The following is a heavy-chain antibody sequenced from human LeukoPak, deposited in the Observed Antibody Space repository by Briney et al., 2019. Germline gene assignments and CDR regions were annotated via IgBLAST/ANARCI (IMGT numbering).Heavy chain of an antibody. CDR3: ARGVRNYYGSGSYYPFDY. V-gene: IGHV3-48*01. Sequence: GGSLRLSCAASGFTFSSYSMNWVRQAPGKGLEWVSYISGSSTIYYADSVKGRFTISRDNAKNSLYLQMNSLRAEDTAVYYCARGVRNYYGSGSYYPFDYWGQGTLVTVSS. D-gene: IGHD3-10*01. CDR1: GFTFSSYS. J-gene: IGHJ4*02. CDR2: ISGSSTI.